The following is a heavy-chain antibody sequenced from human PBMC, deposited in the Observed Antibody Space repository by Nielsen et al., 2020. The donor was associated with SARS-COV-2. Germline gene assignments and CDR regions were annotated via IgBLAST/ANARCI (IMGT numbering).Heavy chain of an antibody. D-gene: IGHD3-3*01. CDR3: ARRPKNYDFWSGYYMGNYYYYGMDV. V-gene: IGHV5-10-1*01. J-gene: IGHJ6*02. CDR2: IDPSDSYT. CDR1: GYSFTSYW. Sequence: GESLKISCKGSGYSFTSYWISWVRQMPGKDLEWMGRIDPSDSYTNYSPSFQGHVTISADKSISTAYLQWSSLKASDTAMYYCARRPKNYDFWSGYYMGNYYYYGMDVWGQGTTVTVSS.